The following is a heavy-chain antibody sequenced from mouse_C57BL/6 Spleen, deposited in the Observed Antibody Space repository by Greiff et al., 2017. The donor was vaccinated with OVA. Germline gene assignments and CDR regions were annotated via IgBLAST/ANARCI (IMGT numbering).Heavy chain of an antibody. CDR1: GYTFTSYW. J-gene: IGHJ3*01. D-gene: IGHD1-3*01. Sequence: VQLQQPGAELVKPGASVKVSCKASGYTFTSYWMHWVKQRPGQGLEWIGRIHPSDSDTNYNQKFKGKATLTVDKSSSTAYMQLSSLTSEDSAGVYGARSECVDWLADWGQGTLVTVSA. V-gene: IGHV1-74*01. CDR3: ARSECVDWLAD. CDR2: IHPSDSDT.